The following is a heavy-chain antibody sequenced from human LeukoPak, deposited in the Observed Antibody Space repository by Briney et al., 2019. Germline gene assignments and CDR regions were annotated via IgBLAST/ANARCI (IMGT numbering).Heavy chain of an antibody. V-gene: IGHV3-74*01. CDR1: GFTFSNYW. Sequence: PGGSLRLSCAASGFTFSNYWMHWVRQAPGKGLVWVSRINTDGSSTSYVDSVKGRFTISRDNAKNTLYLQMNSLRAQDTAVYYCARAYSEYDSSIWGQGTMVTVSS. J-gene: IGHJ3*02. CDR2: INTDGSST. D-gene: IGHD3-22*01. CDR3: ARAYSEYDSSI.